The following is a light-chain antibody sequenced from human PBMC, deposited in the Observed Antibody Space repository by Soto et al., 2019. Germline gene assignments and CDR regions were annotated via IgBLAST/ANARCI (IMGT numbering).Light chain of an antibody. V-gene: IGKV1-39*01. CDR3: QQSYSTPP. Sequence: DIQMTQSPSSLSASVGDRVTITCRASQSISSYLNGYQQKPGKAPKLLIYAASSLQSGVPSRFSGSGSGTDFTLTISSLQPEDFATYSCQQSYSTPPFGQGTRLQIK. J-gene: IGKJ5*01. CDR2: AAS. CDR1: QSISSY.